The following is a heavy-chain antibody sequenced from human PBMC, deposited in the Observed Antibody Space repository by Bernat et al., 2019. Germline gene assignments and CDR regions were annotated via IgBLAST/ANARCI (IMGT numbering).Heavy chain of an antibody. V-gene: IGHV3-74*01. CDR3: ARRSRSTIFGVIDYGMDV. Sequence: EVQLVESGGGLVQPGGSLRLSCAASGFTFSSYWMHWVRQAPGKGLVWVSRINSDGSSTSYADSVKGRFTISRDNAKNTLYLQMNSLRAEDTAVYCCARRSRSTIFGVIDYGMDVWGQGTTVTVSS. J-gene: IGHJ6*02. D-gene: IGHD3-3*01. CDR2: INSDGSST. CDR1: GFTFSSYW.